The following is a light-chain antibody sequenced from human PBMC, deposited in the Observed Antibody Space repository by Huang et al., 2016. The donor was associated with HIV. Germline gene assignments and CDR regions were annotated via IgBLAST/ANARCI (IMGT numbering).Light chain of an antibody. J-gene: IGKJ1*01. V-gene: IGKV2-28*01. CDR3: MQDLQTPWT. CDR1: QSLLHSNGYNY. CDR2: LGS. Sequence: DIVMTQSPVSLSVTPGEPASISCRSSQSLLHSNGYNYLGWYLQKPGQSPQLLIYLGSNRAPGVPDRFSGSVSGTDFTLKISRLEAEDIGVYYCMQDLQTPWTFGQGTKVEVK.